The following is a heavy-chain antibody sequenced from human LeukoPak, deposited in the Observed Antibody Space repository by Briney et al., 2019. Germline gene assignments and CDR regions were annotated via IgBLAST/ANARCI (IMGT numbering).Heavy chain of an antibody. D-gene: IGHD3-10*01. V-gene: IGHV3-66*01. Sequence: GGSLRLSCAASGFTVSSNYVTWVRQAPGKGLEWVSVIYAGGDTYYADSVKGRFIISRDKSKNTVYLQMKSLRAEDTAVYYCARDPVWFGDLGYWGQGTLVTVSS. J-gene: IGHJ4*02. CDR3: ARDPVWFGDLGY. CDR2: IYAGGDT. CDR1: GFTVSSNY.